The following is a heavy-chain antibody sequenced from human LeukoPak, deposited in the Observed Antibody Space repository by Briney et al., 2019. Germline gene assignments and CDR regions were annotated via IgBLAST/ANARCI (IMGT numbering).Heavy chain of an antibody. CDR3: ARGDCSGGICYSDSAYDI. Sequence: SQTLSLTCAISGDSVSRNSTTWNWIRQSPSRGLEWLGRTFYRSKWFNEYTSSVKSRISIKPDTSKNQFSLQLNAVTPEDTAVYYCARGDCSGGICYSDSAYDIWGQGTMVTVSS. D-gene: IGHD2-15*01. J-gene: IGHJ3*02. CDR2: TFYRSKWFN. V-gene: IGHV6-1*01. CDR1: GDSVSRNSTT.